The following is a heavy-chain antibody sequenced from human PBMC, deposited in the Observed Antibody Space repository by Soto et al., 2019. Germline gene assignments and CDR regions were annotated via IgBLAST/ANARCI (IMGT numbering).Heavy chain of an antibody. CDR1: GGTFSSYT. CDR2: IIPILGIA. D-gene: IGHD2-15*01. Sequence: ASVKVSCKASGGTFSSYTISWVRQAPGQGLEWMGRIIPILGIANYAQKFQGRVTITADKSTSTAYMELSSLRSEDTAVYYCARKGVGGLFDAFDIWGQGTMVTVSS. J-gene: IGHJ3*02. V-gene: IGHV1-69*02. CDR3: ARKGVGGLFDAFDI.